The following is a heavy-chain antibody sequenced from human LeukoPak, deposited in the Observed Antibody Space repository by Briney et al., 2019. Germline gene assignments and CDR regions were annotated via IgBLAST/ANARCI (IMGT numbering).Heavy chain of an antibody. CDR2: FDPEDDET. D-gene: IGHD5-18*01. V-gene: IGHV1-24*01. Sequence: RRASVKVSCKVSGYTLTELSMHWVRQAPGKGLEWMGGFDPEDDETIYAQKFQGRVTMTEDTSTDTAYMELSSLRSEDTAVYYCATQGGYSYSKKYNWFDPWGQGTLVTVSS. CDR1: GYTLTELS. J-gene: IGHJ5*02. CDR3: ATQGGYSYSKKYNWFDP.